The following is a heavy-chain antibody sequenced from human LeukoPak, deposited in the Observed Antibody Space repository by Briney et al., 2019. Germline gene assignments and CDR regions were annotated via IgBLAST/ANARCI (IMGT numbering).Heavy chain of an antibody. CDR2: MNTDGSTT. D-gene: IGHD1-26*01. CDR3: VRFGLDVGAIRYFDY. V-gene: IGHV3-74*01. CDR1: GFTFSSYW. J-gene: IGHJ4*02. Sequence: GGSLRLSCAASGFTFSSYWMHWVRQAPGKGLVWVSRMNTDGSTTNYADSVKGRFTISRDNAKNTLYLQMNSLRAEDTAVYYCVRFGLDVGAIRYFDYWGQGTLVTVSS.